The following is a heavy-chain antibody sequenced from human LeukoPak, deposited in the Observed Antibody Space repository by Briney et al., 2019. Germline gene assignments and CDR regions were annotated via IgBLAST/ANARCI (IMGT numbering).Heavy chain of an antibody. CDR1: GFTFSSYA. CDR3: AKDALVGLGYYYYYMDV. D-gene: IGHD5/OR15-5a*01. CDR2: ISFDGSDK. Sequence: GGSLRLSCAAFGFTFSSYAMHWVRQAPGKGLEWVSVISFDGSDKYYADSVKGRFTISRDNSKNTLYLQMNSLRAEDTAVYYCAKDALVGLGYYYYYMDVWGKGTTVTVSS. J-gene: IGHJ6*03. V-gene: IGHV3-30-3*01.